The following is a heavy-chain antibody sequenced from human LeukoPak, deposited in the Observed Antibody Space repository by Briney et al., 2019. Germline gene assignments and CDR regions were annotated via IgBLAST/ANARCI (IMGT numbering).Heavy chain of an antibody. CDR3: ARGDTKGQPFDY. Sequence: SETPSLTCSVSGGSISSYYWSWIRQSPGKGLEWIGYIYYSGSTNYNPSLKDRVTISVDTSKNQFSLNLRSVTAADTAIYYCARGDTKGQPFDYWGQGTLVTVSS. V-gene: IGHV4-59*01. J-gene: IGHJ4*02. CDR1: GGSISSYY. CDR2: IYYSGST. D-gene: IGHD5-18*01.